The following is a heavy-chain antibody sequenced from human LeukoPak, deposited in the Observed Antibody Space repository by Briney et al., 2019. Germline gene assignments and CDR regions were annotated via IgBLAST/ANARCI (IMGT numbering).Heavy chain of an antibody. CDR1: GFTFTSYW. CDR3: ARDATRGGDNDY. J-gene: IGHJ4*02. Sequence: PGRSLRLSCVVSGFTFTSYWMSWVRQAPGKGLGWVANINEDGSYKFHADSVKGRLTISRDNSKNSLYLQMSSLRADDTAVYYCARDATRGGDNDYWGQGTRVIVSS. D-gene: IGHD2-21*02. V-gene: IGHV3-7*01. CDR2: INEDGSYK.